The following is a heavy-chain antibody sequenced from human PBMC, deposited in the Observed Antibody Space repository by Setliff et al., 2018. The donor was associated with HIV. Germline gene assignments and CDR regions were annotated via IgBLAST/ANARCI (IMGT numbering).Heavy chain of an antibody. CDR3: AAQVPFGQSSEWYGGYFDY. CDR2: RYVNGGG. V-gene: IGHV4-4*09. Sequence: PSETLSLTCPVSGGSLSRPSWSWIRQPPGKALEWIGYRYVNGGGNVNPTLKSRVTISEDPSKNQVSRRLTSVSVADTAVYFCAAQVPFGQSSEWYGGYFDYWGQGMLVTVSS. D-gene: IGHD6-19*01. CDR1: GGSLSRPS. J-gene: IGHJ4*02.